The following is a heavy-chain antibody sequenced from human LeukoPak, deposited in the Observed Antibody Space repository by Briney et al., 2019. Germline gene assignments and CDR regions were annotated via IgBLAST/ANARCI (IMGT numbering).Heavy chain of an antibody. CDR2: ISGSGGST. CDR3: AKVGGLLWFGELFGDY. J-gene: IGHJ4*02. CDR1: GFTFSSYA. Sequence: GGSLRLSCAASGFTFSSYAMSWVRQAPGKGLEWVSAISGSGGSTYYADSVKGRFTISRDNSKNTLYLQMSSLRAEDTAVYYCAKVGGLLWFGELFGDYWGQGTLVTVSS. D-gene: IGHD3-10*01. V-gene: IGHV3-23*01.